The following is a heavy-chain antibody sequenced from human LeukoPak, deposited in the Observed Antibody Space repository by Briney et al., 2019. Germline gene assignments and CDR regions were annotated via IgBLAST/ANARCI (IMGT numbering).Heavy chain of an antibody. Sequence: GGSLRLSCEASGFTFSHAWINWVRQPLGKGLEWVANIKPDGSQTFYLDSVKGRFTVSRDNAKHSAYLQMNSLRAEDTAVYYCFGSGSYSKWDQGTMVTVSS. V-gene: IGHV3-7*01. CDR3: FGSGSYSK. J-gene: IGHJ4*02. D-gene: IGHD3-10*01. CDR2: IKPDGSQT. CDR1: GFTFSHAW.